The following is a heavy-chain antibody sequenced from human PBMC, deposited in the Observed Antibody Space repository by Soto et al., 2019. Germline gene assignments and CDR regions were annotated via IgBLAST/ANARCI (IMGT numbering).Heavy chain of an antibody. CDR3: ARGEDSSSSRYYYGMDV. J-gene: IGHJ6*02. Sequence: ASVKVSCKASGYTFTSYAIHWVRQAPGQRLEWMGWINAGNGNTKYSQKFQGRVTITRDTSASTAYMELGSLRSEDTAVYYCARGEDSSSSRYYYGMDVWGQGTTVTVSS. CDR2: INAGNGNT. D-gene: IGHD6-6*01. V-gene: IGHV1-3*01. CDR1: GYTFTSYA.